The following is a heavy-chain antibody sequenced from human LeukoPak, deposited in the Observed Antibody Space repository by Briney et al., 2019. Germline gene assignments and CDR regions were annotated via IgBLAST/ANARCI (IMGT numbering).Heavy chain of an antibody. Sequence: GGSLRLSCAASGFTVSSNYMSWVRQAPGKGLEWVSVIYSGGSTYYADSVKGRFTISRDNSKNTLYLQMNSLRAEDTAVYYCARDRSGFYSVDYWGQGTLVTVSS. J-gene: IGHJ4*02. CDR3: ARDRSGFYSVDY. D-gene: IGHD5-12*01. CDR1: GFTVSSNY. V-gene: IGHV3-66*01. CDR2: IYSGGST.